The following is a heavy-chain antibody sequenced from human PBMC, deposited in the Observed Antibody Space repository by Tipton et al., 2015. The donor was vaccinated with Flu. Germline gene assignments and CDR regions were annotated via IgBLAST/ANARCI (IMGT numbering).Heavy chain of an antibody. CDR2: MSWNSVTI. J-gene: IGHJ4*02. V-gene: IGHV3-9*01. CDR3: AKSGGYTLGICDS. CDR1: GFTFDDYA. D-gene: IGHD5-18*01. Sequence: SLRLSCAASGFTFDDYAMHWVRQAPGKGLEWVSGMSWNSVTIDYADSVKGRFTISRDNAKNSLYLQMNSLRPEDTALYYCAKSGGYTLGICDSWGQGTLVTVSS.